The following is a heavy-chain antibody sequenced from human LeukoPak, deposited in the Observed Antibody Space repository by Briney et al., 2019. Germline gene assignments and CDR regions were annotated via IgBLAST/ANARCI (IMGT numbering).Heavy chain of an antibody. CDR1: GFTFDDYA. CDR2: ISGSGGST. Sequence: GGSLRLSCAASGFTFDDYAMHWVRQTPGKGLEWVSAISGSGGSTYYADSVKGRFTISRDNSKNTLYLQMNSLRAEDTAVYYCAKAVYPGFDYWGQGTLVTVSS. CDR3: AKAVYPGFDY. J-gene: IGHJ4*02. D-gene: IGHD2-8*02. V-gene: IGHV3-23*01.